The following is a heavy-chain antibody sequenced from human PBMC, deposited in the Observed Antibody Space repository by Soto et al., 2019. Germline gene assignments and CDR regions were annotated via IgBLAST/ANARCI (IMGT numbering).Heavy chain of an antibody. CDR3: ARVGYCTNGVCLLYYFDY. CDR2: IYYSGST. D-gene: IGHD2-8*01. V-gene: IGHV4-30-4*01. Sequence: SETLSLTCTVSGGSISSGDYYWSWIRQPPGKGLEWIGYIYYSGSTYYNPSLKSRVTISVDTSKNQFSLKLSSVTAADTAVYYCARVGYCTNGVCLLYYFDYWGQGTLVTVSS. CDR1: GGSISSGDYY. J-gene: IGHJ4*02.